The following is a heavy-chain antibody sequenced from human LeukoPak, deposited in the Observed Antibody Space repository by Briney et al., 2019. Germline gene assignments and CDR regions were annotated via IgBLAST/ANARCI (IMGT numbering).Heavy chain of an antibody. CDR3: ARDWHVGAFDI. CDR2: IKQDGSEK. D-gene: IGHD3-10*02. Sequence: GGSLRLSCAASGFTFSSYWMSWVRQAPGKALEWVANIKQDGSEKYYVDSVKGRFTISRDNAKNSLYLQMNSLRAEDTAVYYCARDWHVGAFDIWGQGTMVTVSS. V-gene: IGHV3-7*01. CDR1: GFTFSSYW. J-gene: IGHJ3*02.